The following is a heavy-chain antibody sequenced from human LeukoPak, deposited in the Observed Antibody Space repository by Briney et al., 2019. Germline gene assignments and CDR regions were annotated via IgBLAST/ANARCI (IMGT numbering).Heavy chain of an antibody. CDR2: ISSSSSTI. D-gene: IGHD3-3*01. CDR3: ARSYDFWSGNYYMDV. V-gene: IGHV3-48*04. Sequence: GRSLRLSCAASGFTFSSYSMNWVRQAPGKGLEWVSYISSSSSTIYYADSVKGRFTISRDNAKNSLYLQMNSLRAEDTAVYYCARSYDFWSGNYYMDVWGKGTTVTVSS. J-gene: IGHJ6*03. CDR1: GFTFSSYS.